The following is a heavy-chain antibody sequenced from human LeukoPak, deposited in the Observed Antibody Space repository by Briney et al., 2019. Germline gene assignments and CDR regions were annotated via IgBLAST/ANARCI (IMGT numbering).Heavy chain of an antibody. V-gene: IGHV1-24*01. Sequence: ASVKGSCKVAGYTLTELSMHWVRQAPGKGLEWMGGFDPEDGETIYAQKFQGRVTMTEDTSTDTAYMELSSLRSEDTAVYYCATSLYFDWLLNYWGQGPLVTVSS. CDR2: FDPEDGET. D-gene: IGHD3-9*01. J-gene: IGHJ4*02. CDR3: ATSLYFDWLLNY. CDR1: GYTLTELS.